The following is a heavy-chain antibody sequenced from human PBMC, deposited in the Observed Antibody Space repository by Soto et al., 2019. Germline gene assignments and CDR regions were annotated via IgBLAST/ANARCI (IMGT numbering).Heavy chain of an antibody. Sequence: GGSLRLSCAASGFTFSSYAMSWVRQAPGKGLEWVSAISGSGGSTYYADSVKGRFTISRDNSKNTLYLQMNSLRAEDTAVYYCAKDPRVDDYGDYPLNFDYWGQGTLVTVSS. J-gene: IGHJ4*02. V-gene: IGHV3-23*01. CDR1: GFTFSSYA. D-gene: IGHD4-17*01. CDR3: AKDPRVDDYGDYPLNFDY. CDR2: ISGSGGST.